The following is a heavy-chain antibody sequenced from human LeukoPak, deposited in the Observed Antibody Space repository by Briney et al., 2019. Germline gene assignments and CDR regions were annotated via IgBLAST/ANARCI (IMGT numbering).Heavy chain of an antibody. CDR1: GYPFNAHF. J-gene: IGHJ4*02. CDR2: INPSGGST. V-gene: IGHV1-46*02. CDR3: ARYAVVGDGYENLLDY. Sequence: ASVKVSCKASGYPFNAHFLNWVRQAPGQGLEWMGIINPSGGSTSYAQKFQGRVTMTRDTSTSTVYMELSSLRSEDTAVYYCARYAVVGDGYENLLDYWGQGTLVTVSS. D-gene: IGHD5-24*01.